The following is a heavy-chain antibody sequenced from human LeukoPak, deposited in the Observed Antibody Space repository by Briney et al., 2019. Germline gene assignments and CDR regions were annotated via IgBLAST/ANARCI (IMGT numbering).Heavy chain of an antibody. CDR1: GGSFSGYY. V-gene: IGHV4-34*01. CDR2: INHSGST. D-gene: IGHD3-22*01. J-gene: IGHJ4*02. Sequence: PSETLSLTCAVYGGSFSGYYWSWIRQPPGKGPEWIGEINHSGSTNYNPSLKSRVTISLDTSKNQFSLKVTSLTPADTAVYYCAGFPPGSLDSSGQYYEFIYWGQGTVATVSS. CDR3: AGFPPGSLDSSGQYYEFIY.